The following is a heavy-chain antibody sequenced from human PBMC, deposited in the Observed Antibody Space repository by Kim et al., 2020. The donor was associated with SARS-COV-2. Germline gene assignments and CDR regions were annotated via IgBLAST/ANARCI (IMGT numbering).Heavy chain of an antibody. CDR3: ARQAYYYGSGFDP. V-gene: IGHV4-39*01. J-gene: IGHJ5*02. CDR2: IYYSGST. D-gene: IGHD3-10*01. CDR1: GGSISSSSYY. Sequence: SETLSLTCTVSGGSISSSSYYWGWIRQPPGKGLEWIGSIYYSGSTYYNPSLKSRVTISVDTSKNQFSLKLSSVTAADTAVYYCARQAYYYGSGFDPWGQGTLVTVSS.